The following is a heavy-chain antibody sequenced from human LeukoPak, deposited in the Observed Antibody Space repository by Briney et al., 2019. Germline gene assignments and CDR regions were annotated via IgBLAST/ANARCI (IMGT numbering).Heavy chain of an antibody. CDR1: GFTFNSYG. CDR2: IWYDGSNT. Sequence: GGSLRLSCAASGFTFNSYGMHWVRQAPGKGPEWVALIWYDGSNTYYADSVKGRFTISRDNSKNTLYLQMNSLTAEDTAIYYCARDPSSSGYNSAFDIWGQGTMVTVSS. V-gene: IGHV3-33*01. CDR3: ARDPSSSGYNSAFDI. J-gene: IGHJ3*02. D-gene: IGHD3-22*01.